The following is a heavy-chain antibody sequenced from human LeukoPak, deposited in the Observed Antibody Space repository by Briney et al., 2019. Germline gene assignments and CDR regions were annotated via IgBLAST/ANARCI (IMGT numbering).Heavy chain of an antibody. D-gene: IGHD4-17*01. Sequence: PSETLSLTCTVSGGSISSYYWSWIRQPAGKGLEWIGRIYTIGSTNYNPSLKSRGTMSVDTSKNQFSLKLSSVTAADTAVYYCARDYGDYPRDYFDYWGQGTLVTVSS. V-gene: IGHV4-4*07. J-gene: IGHJ4*02. CDR1: GGSISSYY. CDR3: ARDYGDYPRDYFDY. CDR2: IYTIGST.